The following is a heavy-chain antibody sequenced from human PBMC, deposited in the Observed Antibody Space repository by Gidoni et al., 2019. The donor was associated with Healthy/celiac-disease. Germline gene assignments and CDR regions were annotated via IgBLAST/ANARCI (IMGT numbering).Heavy chain of an antibody. CDR1: GGTFSSYA. CDR2: IIPIFGNA. D-gene: IGHD5-12*01. CDR3: AREYSGYDYGGFDY. Sequence: VQLGQSGAEVQKPGSALKVSCKAAGGTFSSYAISWMRQAPGQVLEWMGGIIPIFGNANYAQKFQCTVTITAAESTSTAYMERSSLRSADTAVYYCAREYSGYDYGGFDYWGQGTLVTVSS. V-gene: IGHV1-69*01. J-gene: IGHJ4*02.